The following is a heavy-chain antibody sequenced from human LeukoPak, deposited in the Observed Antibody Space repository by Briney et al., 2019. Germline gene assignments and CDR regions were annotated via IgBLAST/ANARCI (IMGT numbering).Heavy chain of an antibody. CDR3: ARGQNYGSGSYRNYYYYYYGMDV. V-gene: IGHV4-34*01. D-gene: IGHD3-10*01. Sequence: SETLSLTCAVYGGSFSGDYWSWIRQPPGKGLEWIGEINDSGSTNYDPSLKSRVTISVDTSKNQFSLKLSSVTAADTAVYYCARGQNYGSGSYRNYYYYYYGMDVWGQGTTVTVFS. CDR2: INDSGST. CDR1: GGSFSGDY. J-gene: IGHJ6*02.